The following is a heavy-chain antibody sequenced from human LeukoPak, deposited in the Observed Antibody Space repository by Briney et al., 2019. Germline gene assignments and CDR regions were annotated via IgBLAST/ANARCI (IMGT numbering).Heavy chain of an antibody. CDR2: MNPNSGNT. CDR3: ARGKKGSGWYGGAVY. Sequence: ASVKVSCKASGYTFTSYDINWVRQATGQGLEWMGWMNPNSGNTGYAQKFQGGVTMTRNTSISTAYMELSSLRSEDTAVYYCARGKKGSGWYGGAVYWGQGTLVTVSS. D-gene: IGHD6-19*01. V-gene: IGHV1-8*01. J-gene: IGHJ4*02. CDR1: GYTFTSYD.